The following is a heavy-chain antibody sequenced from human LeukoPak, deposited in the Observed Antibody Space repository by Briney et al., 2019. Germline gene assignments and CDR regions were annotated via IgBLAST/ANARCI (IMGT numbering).Heavy chain of an antibody. J-gene: IGHJ4*02. V-gene: IGHV3-30*18. CDR2: ISSDESYK. CDR1: GFIFSKYD. D-gene: IGHD2-2*01. CDR3: AKESGYDSC. Sequence: GGSLRLSCAASGFIFSKYDMHWVRQAPGKGLEWLAVISSDESYKYYADSVKGRFAISRDNSKNTVRLQMNSLRAEDTAMYYCAKESGYDSCWGQGTLVTVSS.